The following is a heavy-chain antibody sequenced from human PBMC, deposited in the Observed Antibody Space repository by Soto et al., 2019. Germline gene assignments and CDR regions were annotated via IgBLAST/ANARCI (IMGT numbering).Heavy chain of an antibody. CDR2: IYYSGST. V-gene: IGHV4-59*01. CDR1: GGSISSDY. J-gene: IGHJ5*02. CDR3: ASGSWGAAGPPLNWFDP. Sequence: SETLSLTCTVSGGSISSDYWSWIRQPPGKGLEWIGYIYYSGSTNYNPSLKSRVTISVDTSKNQFSLKLSSLTAADTAVYYCASGSWGAAGPPLNWFDPWGQGTLVTVSS. D-gene: IGHD3-16*01.